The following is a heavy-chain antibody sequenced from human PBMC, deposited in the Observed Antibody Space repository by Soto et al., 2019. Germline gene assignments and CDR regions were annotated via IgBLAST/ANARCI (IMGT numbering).Heavy chain of an antibody. CDR1: GFTFSSYG. Sequence: PGGSLRLSCAASGFTFSSYGMHWVRQAPGKGLEWVAVISYDGSNKYYADSVKGRFTISRDNSKNTLYLQMNSLRAEDTAVYYCAKVRKGYYYDSSGSLGYWGQGTLVTVSS. D-gene: IGHD3-22*01. CDR3: AKVRKGYYYDSSGSLGY. J-gene: IGHJ4*02. V-gene: IGHV3-30*18. CDR2: ISYDGSNK.